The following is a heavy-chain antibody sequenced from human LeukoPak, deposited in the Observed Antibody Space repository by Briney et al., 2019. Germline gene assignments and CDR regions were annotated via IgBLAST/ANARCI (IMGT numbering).Heavy chain of an antibody. V-gene: IGHV4-39*01. Sequence: TSETLSLTCTVSGGSISSYYWSWIRQPPGKGLEWIGSIYYSGSTYYNPSLKSRVTISVDTSKNQFSLKLSSVTAADTAVYYCARKDAFDIWGQGTMVTVSS. CDR2: IYYSGST. J-gene: IGHJ3*02. CDR3: ARKDAFDI. CDR1: GGSISSYY.